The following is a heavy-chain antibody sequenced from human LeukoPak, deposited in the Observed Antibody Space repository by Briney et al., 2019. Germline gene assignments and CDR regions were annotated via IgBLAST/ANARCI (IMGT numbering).Heavy chain of an antibody. Sequence: GGSLRLSCAASGFTFSSYEMNWVRQAPGKGLEWVSYISSSGSTIYYADSVKGRFTISRDNAKNSLYLQMNSLRAEDTAVYYCARDRIDYGDYRGYFDYWGQGTLVTVSS. J-gene: IGHJ4*02. CDR2: ISSSGSTI. D-gene: IGHD4-17*01. V-gene: IGHV3-48*03. CDR3: ARDRIDYGDYRGYFDY. CDR1: GFTFSSYE.